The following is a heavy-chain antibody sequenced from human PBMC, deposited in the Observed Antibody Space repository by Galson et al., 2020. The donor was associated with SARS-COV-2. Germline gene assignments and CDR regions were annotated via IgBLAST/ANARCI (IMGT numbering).Heavy chain of an antibody. D-gene: IGHD5-18*01. V-gene: IGHV3-7*01. CDR2: IKQDGSDR. Sequence: PGGSLRLSCEASGFTFSSFGMSWVRQAPGKGLEWVANIKQDGSDRYYGDSVKGRFTISSDYTKNSVYLQMNSLRVEDTAVYYCARDQDGYNDFWGRGTQVTVSS. CDR1: GFTFSSFG. CDR3: ARDQDGYNDF. J-gene: IGHJ4*02.